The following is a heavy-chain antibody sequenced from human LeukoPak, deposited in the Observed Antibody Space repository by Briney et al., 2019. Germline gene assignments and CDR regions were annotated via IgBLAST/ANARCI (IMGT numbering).Heavy chain of an antibody. J-gene: IGHJ4*02. Sequence: PGRSLRLSCAASGFTFSSYGMHWVRQAPGKGLEWVAVISYDGSNKYYADSVKGRFTISRDNSKNTPYLQMNSLRAEDTAVYYCAKDSHCSSTSCYGGLKYWGQGTLVTVSS. CDR1: GFTFSSYG. D-gene: IGHD2-2*01. CDR2: ISYDGSNK. V-gene: IGHV3-30*18. CDR3: AKDSHCSSTSCYGGLKY.